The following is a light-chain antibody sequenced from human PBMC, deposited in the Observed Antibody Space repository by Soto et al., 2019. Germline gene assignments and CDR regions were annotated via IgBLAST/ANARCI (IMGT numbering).Light chain of an antibody. CDR2: GAS. CDR3: QQYNNWYGT. Sequence: EIVMTQSPATLSVSPGERATLSCRASQSVSSNLAWYQQKPGQAPRLLIYGASTRATGIPARFSGSGSGTEFTLTISSLQSEDFALYYCQQYNNWYGTFGQGTKVEIK. CDR1: QSVSSN. J-gene: IGKJ1*01. V-gene: IGKV3-15*01.